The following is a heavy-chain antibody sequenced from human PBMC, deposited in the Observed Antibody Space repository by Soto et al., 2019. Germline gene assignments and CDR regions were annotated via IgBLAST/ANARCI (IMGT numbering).Heavy chain of an antibody. Sequence: SETLSLTCTVSGGSISSGGYYWSWIRQHPGKGLEWIGYIYYSGSTYYNPSLKSRVTISVDTSKNQFSLKLSSVTAADTAVYYCARVDSSSADHYYYYYMYVWGKGTTVTVSS. V-gene: IGHV4-31*03. CDR1: GGSISSGGYY. CDR3: ARVDSSSADHYYYYYMYV. D-gene: IGHD6-6*01. CDR2: IYYSGST. J-gene: IGHJ6*03.